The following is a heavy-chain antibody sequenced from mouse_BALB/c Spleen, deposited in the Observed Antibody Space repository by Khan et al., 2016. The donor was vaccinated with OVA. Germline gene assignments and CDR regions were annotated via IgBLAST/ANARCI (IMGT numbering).Heavy chain of an antibody. Sequence: EVQLQESGGGLVQPGGSLKFSCAASGFTFSGYGMSWVRQTPDKRLELVAIINSNGGTSYYPDSVKGRFTISRDNAKNTLHLQMSSLKSEDTAMYYCTRVYYRYDEGYWYFDVWGAGTTVTVSS. CDR2: INSNGGTS. CDR1: GFTFSGYG. J-gene: IGHJ1*01. CDR3: TRVYYRYDEGYWYFDV. D-gene: IGHD2-14*01. V-gene: IGHV5-6-3*01.